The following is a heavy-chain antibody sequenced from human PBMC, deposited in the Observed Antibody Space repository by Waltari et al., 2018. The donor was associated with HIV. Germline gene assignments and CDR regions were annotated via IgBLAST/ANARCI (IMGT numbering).Heavy chain of an antibody. CDR2: FDPEDDET. CDR1: RYPPPDLL. J-gene: IGHJ6*02. D-gene: IGHD1-26*01. Sequence: QVQLIQPGANVKKPGASVQVSCKVFRYPPPDLLIHWVRQAPGKGLEWMGGFDPEDDETIYAQKFQGRVTMTEDTSTDSAYMELSSLTSEDTAVYYCATGGGTTSIQLYDLDVWGQGTTVTVSS. V-gene: IGHV1-24*01. CDR3: ATGGGTTSIQLYDLDV.